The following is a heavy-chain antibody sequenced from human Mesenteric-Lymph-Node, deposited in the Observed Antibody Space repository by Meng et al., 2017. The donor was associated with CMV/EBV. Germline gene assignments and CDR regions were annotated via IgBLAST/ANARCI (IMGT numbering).Heavy chain of an antibody. D-gene: IGHD1-26*01. CDR2: IYYRGST. J-gene: IGHJ5*02. CDR3: AGESYSGSDNWFDP. V-gene: IGHV4-39*07. CDR1: GGSISSSSYY. Sequence: GSLRLSCTVSGGSISSSSYYWGWIRQPPGKGLEWIGNIYYRGSTYYNPSLKSRVIISVDTSKNQFSLKLNSVTAADTAIYYCAGESYSGSDNWFDPWGQGTLVTVSS.